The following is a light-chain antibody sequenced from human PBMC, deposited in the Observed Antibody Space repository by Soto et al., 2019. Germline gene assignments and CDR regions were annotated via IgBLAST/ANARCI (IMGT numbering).Light chain of an antibody. CDR3: QQSYNTPGT. J-gene: IGKJ4*01. CDR2: GAS. V-gene: IGKV1-39*01. Sequence: DIHMTQSPSSLSASVGDRVTITCRASQSISIYLNWYQQKPGKAPKLLINGASSLQSGVPSRFSGSGSGADFALTISSLQPEDFATYYCQQSYNTPGTFGGGTKVDIK. CDR1: QSISIY.